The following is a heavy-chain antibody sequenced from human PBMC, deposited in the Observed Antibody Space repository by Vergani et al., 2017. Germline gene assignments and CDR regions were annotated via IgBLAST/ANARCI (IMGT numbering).Heavy chain of an antibody. CDR1: GYTVTGYY. J-gene: IGHJ6*02. CDR3: AREGFDIVATIGTPISSYYYYGMDV. V-gene: IGHV1-2*02. D-gene: IGHD5-12*01. Sequence: QVQLVQSGAEVKKPGASVKVSCKASGYTVTGYYMHWVRQAPGQGLEWMGWINPNSGGTNYAQKFQGRVTMTRDTSISTAYMELSRLRSDDTAVYYCAREGFDIVATIGTPISSYYYYGMDVWGQGTTVTVSS. CDR2: INPNSGGT.